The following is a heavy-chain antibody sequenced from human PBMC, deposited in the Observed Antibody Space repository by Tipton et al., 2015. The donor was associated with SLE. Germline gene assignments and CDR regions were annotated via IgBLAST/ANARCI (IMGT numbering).Heavy chain of an antibody. J-gene: IGHJ6*02. CDR1: GGSINTSDYF. CDR3: ARQTATGPYNYYFDAMDV. V-gene: IGHV4-39*07. Sequence: TLSLTCTVSGGSINTSDYFWGWIRQPPGKGLEWIGIVYYSGITYYNPSLQSRISMSVDTSKNQFSLKLNSVTAADSAVSFCARQTATGPYNYYFDAMDVWGQGTTVAVSS. D-gene: IGHD1-1*01. CDR2: VYYSGIT.